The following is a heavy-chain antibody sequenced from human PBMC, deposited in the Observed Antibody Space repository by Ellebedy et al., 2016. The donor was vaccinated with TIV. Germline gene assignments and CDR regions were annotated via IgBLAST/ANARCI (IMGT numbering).Heavy chain of an antibody. J-gene: IGHJ5*02. CDR2: MSAHNGNT. Sequence: ASVKVSCKASGYSFKNYGIGWVRQAPGQGLQWLGWMSAHNGNTNYAQKFQGRVTVTTDTSTSTAYMELRSLGSDDTATYYCARDSFFCSGASCYSGPIWFDPWGQGTLVIVSS. CDR3: ARDSFFCSGASCYSGPIWFDP. V-gene: IGHV1-18*01. CDR1: GYSFKNYG. D-gene: IGHD2-15*01.